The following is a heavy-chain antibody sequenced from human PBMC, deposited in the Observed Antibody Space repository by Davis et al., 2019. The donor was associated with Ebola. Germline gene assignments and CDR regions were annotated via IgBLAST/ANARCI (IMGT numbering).Heavy chain of an antibody. CDR3: ARGRWLAKQFDY. V-gene: IGHV4-34*01. CDR2: INHSGST. J-gene: IGHJ4*02. CDR1: GGSFSGYY. D-gene: IGHD6-19*01. Sequence: MPGGSLRLSCAVYGGSFSGYYWSWIRQPPGKGLEWIGEINHSGSTNYNPSLKSRVAISVDTSKNQFSLKLSSVTAAETAVYYCARGRWLAKQFDYWGQGTLVTVSS.